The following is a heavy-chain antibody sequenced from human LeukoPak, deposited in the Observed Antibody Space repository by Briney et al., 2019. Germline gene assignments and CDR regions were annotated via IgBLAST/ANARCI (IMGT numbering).Heavy chain of an antibody. Sequence: KPGGSLRLSCAASGFTFSSYAMHWVRQAPGKGLGWVAVISYDGSNKYYADSVKGRFTISRDNSKNTLYLQMNSLRAEDTAVYYCARALPYSSSWPVSDYYGMDVWGQGTTVTVSS. CDR1: GFTFSSYA. CDR3: ARALPYSSSWPVSDYYGMDV. CDR2: ISYDGSNK. D-gene: IGHD6-13*01. V-gene: IGHV3-30-3*01. J-gene: IGHJ6*02.